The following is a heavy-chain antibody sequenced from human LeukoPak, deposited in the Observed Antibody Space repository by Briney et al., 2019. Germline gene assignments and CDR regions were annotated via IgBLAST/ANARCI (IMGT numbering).Heavy chain of an antibody. CDR3: ARRSIAVAGPFDY. J-gene: IGHJ4*02. CDR1: GFTFSDYY. D-gene: IGHD6-19*01. CDR2: ISNSGTTI. Sequence: GGSLRLSCAASGFTFSDYYMSWIRQAPGKGLEWLSYISNSGTTIYYADSVKGRFTISRDNAKNSLYLQMNSLRAEDTAVYYCARRSIAVAGPFDYWGQGTLVTVSS. V-gene: IGHV3-11*04.